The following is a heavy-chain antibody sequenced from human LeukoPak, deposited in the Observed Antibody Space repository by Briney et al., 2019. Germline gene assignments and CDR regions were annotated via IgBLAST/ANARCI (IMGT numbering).Heavy chain of an antibody. CDR3: AREYYYDSSGYYTAFDI. CDR2: IYYSGST. Sequence: SETLSLTCAVYGGSFSSYYWSWIRQPPGKGLEWIGYIYYSGSTNYNPSLKSRVTISVDTSKNQFSLKLSSVTAADTAVYYCAREYYYDSSGYYTAFDIWGQGTMVTVSS. V-gene: IGHV4-59*01. J-gene: IGHJ3*02. CDR1: GGSFSSYY. D-gene: IGHD3-22*01.